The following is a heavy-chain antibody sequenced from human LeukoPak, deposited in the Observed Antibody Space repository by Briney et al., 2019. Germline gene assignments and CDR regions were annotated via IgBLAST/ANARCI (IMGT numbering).Heavy chain of an antibody. CDR3: ARRRDWLDP. J-gene: IGHJ5*02. CDR2: IGSSGNAI. V-gene: IGHV3-48*03. CDR1: GFTFSSSE. Sequence: GGSLRLSCAASGFTFSSSEMNWVRQAPGEGLEWVSYIGSSGNAIYYADSVRGRFTISRDNAKNSLYLQMNSLRVEDTAVYYCARRRDWLDPWGQGTLVTVSS.